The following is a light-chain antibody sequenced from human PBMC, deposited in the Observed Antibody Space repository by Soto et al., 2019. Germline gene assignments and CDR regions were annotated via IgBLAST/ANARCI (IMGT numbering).Light chain of an antibody. J-gene: IGKJ2*01. CDR2: DAS. Sequence: EIVLTQSPATLSLSPGERATLSCRASQSVSSYLAWYQQKPGQAPRLLIYDASNKATAIPASFSGSASGPDVTLPISSLGPEDVAVYYCQQRSNWPPYTCGQGTKLEIK. CDR3: QQRSNWPPYT. V-gene: IGKV3-11*01. CDR1: QSVSSY.